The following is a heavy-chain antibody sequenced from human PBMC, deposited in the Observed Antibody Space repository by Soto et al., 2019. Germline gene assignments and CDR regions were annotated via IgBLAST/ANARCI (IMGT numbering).Heavy chain of an antibody. CDR2: ISSSSSYT. Sequence: GGSLRLSCAASGFTFSDYYMSWIRQAPGKGLEWVSYISSSSSYTNYADSVKGRFTISRDNAKNSLYLQMNSLRAEDTAVYYCARVRGFDYYDSSPRDPWFDPWGQGTLVTVSS. J-gene: IGHJ5*02. V-gene: IGHV3-11*06. D-gene: IGHD3-22*01. CDR3: ARVRGFDYYDSSPRDPWFDP. CDR1: GFTFSDYY.